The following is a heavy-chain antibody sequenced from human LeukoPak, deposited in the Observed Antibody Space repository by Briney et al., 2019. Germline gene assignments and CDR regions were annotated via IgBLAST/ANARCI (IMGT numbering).Heavy chain of an antibody. V-gene: IGHV3-7*01. Sequence: GGSLRLSCVVSGFTFSSYWMSWVRQAPGKGLEWVANIRPDGSDEYYVDSVKGGFTISRDNAKNSLYLQMNSLRAEDTAVYYCAREGTDYWGQGTLVTVSS. CDR1: GFTFSSYW. CDR2: IRPDGSDE. D-gene: IGHD1/OR15-1a*01. CDR3: AREGTDY. J-gene: IGHJ4*02.